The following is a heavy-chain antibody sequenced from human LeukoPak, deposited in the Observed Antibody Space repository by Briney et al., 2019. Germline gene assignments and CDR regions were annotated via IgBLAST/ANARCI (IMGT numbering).Heavy chain of an antibody. D-gene: IGHD3-22*01. CDR2: ISHVGGT. CDR3: AKDREYDDSCDYNG. J-gene: IGHJ4*02. CDR1: GFTFSDHA. V-gene: IGHV3-23*01. Sequence: GGPLRLSCAASGFTFSDHAMSWVRQAPEKGLEWVSTISHVGGTSYADSVRGRFTTSRDDSKHMVYLQMASLRAEDTAVYYCAKDREYDDSCDYNGWGQGTLVTVSS.